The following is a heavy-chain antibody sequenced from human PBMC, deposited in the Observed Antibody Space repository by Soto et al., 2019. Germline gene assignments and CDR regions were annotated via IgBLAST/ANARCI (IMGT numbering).Heavy chain of an antibody. CDR1: GFTFSSYA. CDR2: ISGSGGST. Sequence: GGSLRLSCAASGFTFSSYAMSWVRQAPGKGLEWVSAISGSGGSTYYADSVKGPFTTSRDNSKDTLYLQMNSLRAEDTAVYYCAKDRIAAAGPLYYFDYWGQGTLVTVSS. D-gene: IGHD6-13*01. V-gene: IGHV3-23*01. CDR3: AKDRIAAAGPLYYFDY. J-gene: IGHJ4*02.